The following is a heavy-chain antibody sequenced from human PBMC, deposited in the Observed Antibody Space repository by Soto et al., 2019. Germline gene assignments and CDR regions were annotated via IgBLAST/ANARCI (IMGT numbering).Heavy chain of an antibody. CDR3: ARSRLSLSGYSSGWSPANGMDV. D-gene: IGHD6-19*01. CDR1: GYTFTSYG. V-gene: IGHV1-18*01. J-gene: IGHJ6*02. Sequence: GASVNVSCKASGYTFTSYGISWVRQAPGQGLEWMGWISAYNGNTNYAQKLQGRVTMTTDTSTSTAYMELRSLRSDDTAVYYCARSRLSLSGYSSGWSPANGMDVWGQGTTVTVSS. CDR2: ISAYNGNT.